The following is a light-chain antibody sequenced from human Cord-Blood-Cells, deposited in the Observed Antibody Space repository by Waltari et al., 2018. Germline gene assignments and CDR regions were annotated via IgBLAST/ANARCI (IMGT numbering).Light chain of an antibody. J-gene: IGLJ1*01. V-gene: IGLV2-11*01. Sequence: QSALTQPRSVSGSPGQSVTLSCTGTSSDVGGYNYFPWYQQPPGKAPKLMIYDVSKRPSGVPDRFSGSKSGNTASLTISGLQAEDEADYYCCSYAGSYTFVFGTGTKVTVL. CDR1: SSDVGGYNY. CDR2: DVS. CDR3: CSYAGSYTFV.